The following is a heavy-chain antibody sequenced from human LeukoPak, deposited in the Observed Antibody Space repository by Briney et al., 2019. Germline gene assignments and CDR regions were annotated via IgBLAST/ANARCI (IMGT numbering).Heavy chain of an antibody. J-gene: IGHJ4*02. CDR2: ISSSGSTI. V-gene: IGHV3-11*04. CDR3: ARDHRRDGYNLGAFDY. CDR1: GFTFSDYY. Sequence: GGSLRLSCAASGFTFSDYYMSWIRQAPGKGVEWVSYISSSGSTIYYADSVKGRFTISRDNAKNSLYLQMNSLRAEDTAVYYCARDHRRDGYNLGAFDYWGQGTLVTVSS. D-gene: IGHD5-24*01.